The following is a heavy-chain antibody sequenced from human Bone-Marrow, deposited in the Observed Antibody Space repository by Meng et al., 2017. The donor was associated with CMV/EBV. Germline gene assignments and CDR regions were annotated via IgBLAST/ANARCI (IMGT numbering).Heavy chain of an antibody. Sequence: ASVKVSCKASGYTFTSYGISWVRQAPGQGLEWMGWISAYNGNTNYAQKLQGRVTMTTDTSTSTAYMELRSLRSEDTAVYYCARDVRVGYYGMDVWGQGTTVTVSS. CDR2: ISAYNGNT. J-gene: IGHJ6*02. D-gene: IGHD2-2*01. CDR1: GYTFTSYG. CDR3: ARDVRVGYYGMDV. V-gene: IGHV1-18*01.